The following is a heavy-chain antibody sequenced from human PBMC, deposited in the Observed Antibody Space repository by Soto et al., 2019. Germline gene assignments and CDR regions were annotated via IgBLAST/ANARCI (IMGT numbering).Heavy chain of an antibody. CDR2: IYYSGST. CDR3: ARGVGGYYGSGSYPGYFQH. V-gene: IGHV4-31*03. D-gene: IGHD3-10*01. J-gene: IGHJ1*01. Sequence: QVQLQESGPGLVKPSQTLSLTCTVSGGSISSGGYYWSWIRQHPGKGLEWIGYIYYSGSTYYNPSLKSRVTISVDTSQNQFSLKLSSVTAADTAVYYCARGVGGYYGSGSYPGYFQHWGQGTLVTVSS. CDR1: GGSISSGGYY.